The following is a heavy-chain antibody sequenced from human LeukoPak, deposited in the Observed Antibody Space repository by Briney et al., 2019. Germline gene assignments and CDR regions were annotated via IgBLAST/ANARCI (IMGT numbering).Heavy chain of an antibody. CDR1: GYSFTSYW. Sequence: GESLKISGKGSGYSFTSYWIGWVRQMPGKGLEGMGIIYPGDSDTRYSPSFQGQVTISADKSISTAYLQWSSLKASDTAMYYCARHWGPGDFYYYYYGMDVWGQGTTVTVSS. J-gene: IGHJ6*02. D-gene: IGHD4-17*01. CDR3: ARHWGPGDFYYYYYGMDV. V-gene: IGHV5-51*01. CDR2: IYPGDSDT.